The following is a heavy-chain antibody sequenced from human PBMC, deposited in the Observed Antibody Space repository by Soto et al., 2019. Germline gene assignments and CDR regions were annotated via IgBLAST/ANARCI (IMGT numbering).Heavy chain of an antibody. Sequence: SETLSLTCAVSGVSISRGNWWTWVRQSPQRGLEYIGEIFHDGTANYYPSFERRVAISVDTSKNQFSLKLTSVTAADTAIYFCARLVYDTRLNYMYFDFWGQGTLVTV. CDR2: IFHDGTA. J-gene: IGHJ4*02. CDR3: ARLVYDTRLNYMYFDF. CDR1: GVSISRGNW. D-gene: IGHD3-10*01. V-gene: IGHV4-4*02.